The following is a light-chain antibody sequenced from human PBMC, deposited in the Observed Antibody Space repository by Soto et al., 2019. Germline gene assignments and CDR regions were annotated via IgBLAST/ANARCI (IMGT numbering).Light chain of an antibody. J-gene: IGKJ4*01. CDR2: GAS. V-gene: IGKV3-15*01. CDR3: QQYNNWPLT. CDR1: QSLGSD. Sequence: EIVMSQSPGTLSLSPGDTATLSCRASQSLGSDLAWYQQKPGQAPRLLIYGASTRATGIPARFSGGGSATEFTLTISSLQSEDSAVYHCQQYNNWPLTFGGGTKVDIK.